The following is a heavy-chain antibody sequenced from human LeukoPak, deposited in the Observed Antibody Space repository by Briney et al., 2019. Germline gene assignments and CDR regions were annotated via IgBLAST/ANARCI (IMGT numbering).Heavy chain of an antibody. CDR1: GFTFSSYA. Sequence: GGSLRLSCAASGFTFSSYAMSWVRQAPGKGLEWVSAISGSGGSTYYADSVKGRFTISRDNSKNTLYLQMNSLRAEDTAVYYCARGGSGSVSAFDIWGQGTMVTVSS. J-gene: IGHJ3*02. CDR3: ARGGSGSVSAFDI. CDR2: ISGSGGST. D-gene: IGHD3-10*01. V-gene: IGHV3-23*01.